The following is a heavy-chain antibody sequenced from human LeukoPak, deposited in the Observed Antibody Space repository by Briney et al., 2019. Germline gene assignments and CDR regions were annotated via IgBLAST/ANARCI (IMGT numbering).Heavy chain of an antibody. J-gene: IGHJ4*02. CDR1: GGTFSSYA. D-gene: IGHD6-6*01. CDR2: IIPILGIA. Sequence: GASVKVSCKASGGTFSSYAISWVRQAPGQGLEWMGRIIPILGIANYAQKFQGRVTITADESTSTAYMELSSLRSEDTAVYYCARTPIAALTFDYWGQGTLVTVSS. V-gene: IGHV1-69*04. CDR3: ARTPIAALTFDY.